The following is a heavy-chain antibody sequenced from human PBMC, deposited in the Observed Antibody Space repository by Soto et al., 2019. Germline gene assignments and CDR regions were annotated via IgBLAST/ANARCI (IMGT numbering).Heavy chain of an antibody. CDR1: GGTFSSYA. Sequence: ASVKVSCKASGGTFSSYAISWVRQAPGQGLEWMGGIIPIFGTANYAQKFQGRVTITADESTSTAYMELSSLRSEDTAVYYCARGLYYYDFWSGYADYANGLPWGQGTLVTVSS. CDR2: IIPIFGTA. D-gene: IGHD3-3*01. CDR3: ARGLYYYDFWSGYADYANGLP. J-gene: IGHJ5*02. V-gene: IGHV1-69*13.